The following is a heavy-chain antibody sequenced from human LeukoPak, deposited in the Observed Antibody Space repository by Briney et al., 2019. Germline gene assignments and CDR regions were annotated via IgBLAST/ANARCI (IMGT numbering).Heavy chain of an antibody. Sequence: GGSLRLSCAASGFTFSTYSMNWVRQAPGKGLEWVSSISSSSSYIYYADSVKGRFTISRDNAKNSLYLQMNSLRAEDTAVYYCARVSTTVTTNHYYYYGMDVWGQGTTVTISS. CDR3: ARVSTTVTTNHYYYYGMDV. V-gene: IGHV3-21*01. D-gene: IGHD4-17*01. CDR2: ISSSSSYI. J-gene: IGHJ6*02. CDR1: GFTFSTYS.